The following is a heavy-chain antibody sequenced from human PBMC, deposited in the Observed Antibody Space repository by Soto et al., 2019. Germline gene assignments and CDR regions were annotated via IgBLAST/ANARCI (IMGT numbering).Heavy chain of an antibody. V-gene: IGHV3-23*01. Sequence: PVESLMVSCALSGVTFSSYVMSCVRQAPGKGLEWVSAISGSGSGTYYADSVKGRFTISRDNSKNTLYVQMNSLRAADSAVYYCVQGRRGYDFDYWGQGTLFTVSS. J-gene: IGHJ4*02. CDR3: VQGRRGYDFDY. CDR2: ISGSGSGT. D-gene: IGHD5-12*01. CDR1: GVTFSSYV.